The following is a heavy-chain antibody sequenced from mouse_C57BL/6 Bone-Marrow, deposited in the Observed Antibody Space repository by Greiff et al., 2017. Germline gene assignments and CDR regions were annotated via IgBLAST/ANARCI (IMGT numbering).Heavy chain of an antibody. CDR3: TRDGSFTTVVRPHDWYFDV. Sequence: EVNVVESGEGLVKPGGSLTLSCAASGFTFSSYAMSWVRQTPENRLEWVAYISSGGDYIYYADTVKGRFIISRDNARNTLYLQMSSLKSEDTAMYYGTRDGSFTTVVRPHDWYFDVWGTGTTVTVSS. J-gene: IGHJ1*03. V-gene: IGHV5-9-1*02. CDR2: ISSGGDYI. D-gene: IGHD1-1*01. CDR1: GFTFSSYA.